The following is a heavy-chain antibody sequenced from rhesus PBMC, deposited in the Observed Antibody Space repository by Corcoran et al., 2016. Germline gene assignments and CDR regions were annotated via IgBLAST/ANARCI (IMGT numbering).Heavy chain of an antibody. V-gene: IGHV1-156*01. CDR1: GYTFTDLS. D-gene: IGHD3-16*01. CDR2: VETGNGER. Sequence: EVQLVQSGAEVKKPGASVKVSCKFSGYTFTDLSMHWVRQAPGKGLEWMGGVETGNGERKHEEKFAGSVTMSEDTSTSTAEMELSSVRYEETAVYYCARVESGSYDNDWYCDLWGPGTPITISS. J-gene: IGHJ2*01. CDR3: ARVESGSYDNDWYCDL.